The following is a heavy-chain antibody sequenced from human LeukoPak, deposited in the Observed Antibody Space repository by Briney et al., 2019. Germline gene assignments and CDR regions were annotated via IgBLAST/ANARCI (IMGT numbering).Heavy chain of an antibody. CDR1: GFTFSTYG. Sequence: GGSLRLSCAASGFTFSTYGVHWVRQAPGKGLEWVAIISYDGKKTYYGDSVKGRFTISRDNSKSTLYLQMNSLRVEDTAVYYCAKDHSYDSSGYYGYWGQGTLVTVSS. CDR3: AKDHSYDSSGYYGY. D-gene: IGHD3-22*01. CDR2: ISYDGKKT. J-gene: IGHJ4*02. V-gene: IGHV3-30*18.